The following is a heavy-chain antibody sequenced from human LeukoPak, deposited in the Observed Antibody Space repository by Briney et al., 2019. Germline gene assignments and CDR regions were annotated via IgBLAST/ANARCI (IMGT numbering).Heavy chain of an antibody. CDR1: GGSISTNNW. J-gene: IGHJ4*02. CDR3: ARYSSSWFYFDY. CDR2: IYYSGST. Sequence: PSETLSLTCAVSGGSISTNNWWSWVRQPPGKGLEWIGYIYYSGSTNYNPSLKSRVTISVDTSKNQFSLKLSSVTAADTAVYYCARYSSSWFYFDYWGQGTLVTVSS. D-gene: IGHD6-13*01. V-gene: IGHV4-4*02.